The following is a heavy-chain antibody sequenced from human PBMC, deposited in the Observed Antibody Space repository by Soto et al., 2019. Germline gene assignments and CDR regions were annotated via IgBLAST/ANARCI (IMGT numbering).Heavy chain of an antibody. CDR2: IYHSGST. Sequence: PSATLSITCTVSGGSVSSSNWWSWVRQPPGKGLEWIGEIYHSGSTNSNPSLNSRITNSVDKSKNQFSLKLSSWTAADTAVYYCARDPGYSGSSRYFYYGMDVWGQGATATVSS. CDR1: GGSVSSSNW. J-gene: IGHJ6*02. V-gene: IGHV4-4*02. CDR3: ARDPGYSGSSRYFYYGMDV. D-gene: IGHD1-26*01.